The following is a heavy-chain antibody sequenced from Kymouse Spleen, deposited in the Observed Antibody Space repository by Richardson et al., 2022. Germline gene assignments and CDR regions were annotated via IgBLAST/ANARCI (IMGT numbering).Heavy chain of an antibody. J-gene: IGHJ3*02. CDR1: GGSFSGYY. CDR3: AAITMVRGVNAFDI. D-gene: IGHD3-10*01. V-gene: IGHV4-34*01. Sequence: QVQLQQWGAGLLKPSETLSLTCAVYGGSFSGYYWSWIRQPPGKGLEWIGEINHSGSTNYNPSLKSRVTISVDTSKNQFSLKLSSVTAADTAVYYCAAITMVRGVNAFDIWGQGTMVTVSS. CDR2: INHSGST.